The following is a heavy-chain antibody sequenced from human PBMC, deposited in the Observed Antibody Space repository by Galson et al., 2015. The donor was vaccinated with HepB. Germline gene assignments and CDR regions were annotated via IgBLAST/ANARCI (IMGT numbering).Heavy chain of an antibody. Sequence: SLRLSCAASGFPFNIYTMGWVRQAPGKGLEWVSAILSDGNTYYTDSVKGRFTISRDNSKNTLDLRMNSLRVEDTAVYYCAKDGPKGATYWFDPWGQGTLVTVSS. CDR3: AKDGPKGATYWFDP. V-gene: IGHV3-23*01. J-gene: IGHJ5*02. CDR2: ILSDGNT. CDR1: GFPFNIYT. D-gene: IGHD1-26*01.